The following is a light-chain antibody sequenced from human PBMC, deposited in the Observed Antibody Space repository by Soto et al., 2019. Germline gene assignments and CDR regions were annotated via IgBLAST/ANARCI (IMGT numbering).Light chain of an antibody. CDR3: QQANSFPQT. V-gene: IGKV1-12*01. CDR2: GAS. CDR1: QDISRW. J-gene: IGKJ1*01. Sequence: DIQMTQSPSSVSASVGDTVTITCRASQDISRWLAWYQQKPGKAPKFLIYGASSLQSGVPSRFSGSGSGTDFTLTISSLQPEDFATYYCQQANSFPQTFGQGTKVEIK.